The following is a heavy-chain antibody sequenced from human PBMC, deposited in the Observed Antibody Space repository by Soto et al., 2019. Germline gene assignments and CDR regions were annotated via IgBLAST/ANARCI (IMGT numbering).Heavy chain of an antibody. CDR2: ISGTGGST. V-gene: IGHV3-23*01. CDR1: GFTFSSYT. D-gene: IGHD6-13*01. CDR3: AKDWGNIATAVGGDY. J-gene: IGHJ4*02. Sequence: EVQLLESGGGLVQPGGSLRLSCAASGFTFSSYTMSWVRQAPGKGLEWVSAISGTGGSTYYADSVKGRFTISRDNSKNTLYLQMNSLRDVDTAVYHCAKDWGNIATAVGGDYWGRGTLVTVSS.